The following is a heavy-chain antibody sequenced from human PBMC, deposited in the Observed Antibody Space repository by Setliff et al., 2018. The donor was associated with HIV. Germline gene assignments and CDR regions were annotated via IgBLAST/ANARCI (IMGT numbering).Heavy chain of an antibody. CDR1: GGSFSSYA. CDR2: IIPIFGTP. J-gene: IGHJ6*04. D-gene: IGHD2-15*01. V-gene: IGHV1-69*13. Sequence: SVKVSCKASGGSFSSYAINWVRQAPGQGLEWMGRIIPIFGTPNYAQKFKGRLTITADESTSTVYMELSSLRSEDTAVYFCARDSRDIVVVIAPEPEPYYYYGMDVWGEGTTVTVSS. CDR3: ARDSRDIVVVIAPEPEPYYYYGMDV.